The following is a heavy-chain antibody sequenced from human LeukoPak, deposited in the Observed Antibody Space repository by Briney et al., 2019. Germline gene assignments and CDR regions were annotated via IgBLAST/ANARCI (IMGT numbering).Heavy chain of an antibody. Sequence: SETLSLTCTVSGDSIRSTSYYWGWIREPQGKWLEWIGSIYYSGNTYYNPSLMSRVTISVDTSKNQFSLHLSSVTAADTAVYYCASVSGYSGYDNHGGFDYWGQGTLVTVSS. V-gene: IGHV4-39*07. D-gene: IGHD5-12*01. CDR2: IYYSGNT. J-gene: IGHJ4*02. CDR3: ASVSGYSGYDNHGGFDY. CDR1: GDSIRSTSYY.